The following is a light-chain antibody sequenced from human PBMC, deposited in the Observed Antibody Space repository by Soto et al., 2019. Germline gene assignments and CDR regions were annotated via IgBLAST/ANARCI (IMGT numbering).Light chain of an antibody. CDR3: QQSYSFPFT. CDR1: QSISPY. V-gene: IGKV1-39*01. J-gene: IGKJ3*01. Sequence: DIQMTQSPSSLSASVGDRVAITCRASQSISPYLNWYQFRPGKAPKLLIYATSSLHSGVPSRFSGRGSETAFTLTISSLHPEDLATYYCQQSYSFPFTFGPGTKVEIK. CDR2: ATS.